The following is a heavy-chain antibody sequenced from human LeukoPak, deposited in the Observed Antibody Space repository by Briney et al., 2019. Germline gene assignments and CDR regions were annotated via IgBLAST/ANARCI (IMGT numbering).Heavy chain of an antibody. CDR1: GFTFSSYW. CDR2: IKQDGSEK. CDR3: ARGYYGSGSRLLYYYYYMDV. Sequence: GGSLRLSCAASGFTFSSYWMSWVRQAPGKGLEWVANIKQDGSEKYYVDSVKGRFTISRDNAKNSLYLQMNSLRAEDTAVYYCARGYYGSGSRLLYYYYYMDVWGKGTTVTVSS. V-gene: IGHV3-7*01. D-gene: IGHD3-10*01. J-gene: IGHJ6*03.